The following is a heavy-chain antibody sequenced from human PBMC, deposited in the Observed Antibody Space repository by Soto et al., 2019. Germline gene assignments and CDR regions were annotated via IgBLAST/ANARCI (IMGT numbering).Heavy chain of an antibody. J-gene: IGHJ4*02. CDR2: INHSGST. CDR3: ARGTWIQLWREGY. CDR1: GGSFSGYY. Sequence: SETLSLTCAVYGGSFSGYYWSWIRQPPGKGLEWIGEINHSGSTNYNPSLKSRVTISVDTSKNQFSLKLSSVTAADTAVYYCARGTWIQLWREGYWGQGTLVTVSS. D-gene: IGHD5-18*01. V-gene: IGHV4-34*01.